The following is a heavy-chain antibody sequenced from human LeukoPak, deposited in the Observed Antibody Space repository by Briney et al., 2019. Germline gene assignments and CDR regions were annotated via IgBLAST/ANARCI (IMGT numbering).Heavy chain of an antibody. Sequence: ASVKVSCKASGGTFSSYAISWVRQAPGQGLEWMGRIIPILGIANYAQKFQGRVTITADKSTSTAYMELSSLRSEDTAVYYCARGSSQDIDWFDPWGQGTLVTVSS. CDR1: GGTFSSYA. J-gene: IGHJ5*02. CDR3: ARGSSQDIDWFDP. CDR2: IIPILGIA. V-gene: IGHV1-69*04. D-gene: IGHD6-13*01.